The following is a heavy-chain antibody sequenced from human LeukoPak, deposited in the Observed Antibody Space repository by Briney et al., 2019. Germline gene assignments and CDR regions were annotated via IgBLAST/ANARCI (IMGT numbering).Heavy chain of an antibody. D-gene: IGHD5-24*01. V-gene: IGHV3-74*01. J-gene: IGHJ4*02. CDR2: INSDGSST. CDR1: GFTFSSYW. CDR3: ARESVGWLQSRAPFDY. Sequence: PGGSLRLSCAASGFTFSSYWMHWVRQAPGKGLVWLSRINSDGSSTSYADSVKGLFTISRENAKNTLYLQMNSLRAEDTAVYYCARESVGWLQSRAPFDYWGQGTLVTVSP.